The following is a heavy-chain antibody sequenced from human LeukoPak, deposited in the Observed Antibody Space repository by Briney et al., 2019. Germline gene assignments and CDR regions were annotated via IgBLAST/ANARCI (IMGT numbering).Heavy chain of an antibody. CDR2: ISGSGGST. D-gene: IGHD3-10*01. J-gene: IGHJ4*02. Sequence: SGESLKISCAASGFTFSSYAMSWVRQAPGKGLEWVSAISGSGGSTYYADSVKGRFTISRDNSKNTLYLQMNSLRAEDTAVYYCANQGWFGEIPLDYWGQGTLVTVSS. V-gene: IGHV3-23*01. CDR3: ANQGWFGEIPLDY. CDR1: GFTFSSYA.